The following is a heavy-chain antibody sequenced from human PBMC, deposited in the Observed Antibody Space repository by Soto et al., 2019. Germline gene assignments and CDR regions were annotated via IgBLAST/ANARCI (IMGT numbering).Heavy chain of an antibody. V-gene: IGHV3-30*18. CDR1: GFTFSSYG. D-gene: IGHD3-10*01. CDR2: ISYDGSNK. Sequence: VGSLRLSCAASGFTFSSYGMHWVRQAPGKGLEWVAVISYDGSNKYYADSVKGRFTISRDNSKNTLYLQMNSLRAEDTAVYYCAKGPRYGSLDYWGQGTLVTVSS. J-gene: IGHJ4*02. CDR3: AKGPRYGSLDY.